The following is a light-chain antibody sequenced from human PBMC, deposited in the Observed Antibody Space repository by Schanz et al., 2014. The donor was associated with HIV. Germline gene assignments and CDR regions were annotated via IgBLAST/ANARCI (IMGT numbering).Light chain of an antibody. CDR2: DVS. CDR1: SSDVGDYNF. V-gene: IGLV2-14*01. Sequence: QSALTQPASLSGSPGQSITISCTGSSSDVGDYNFVSWYQQHPGKAPKLMIYDVSNRPSGVSNRFSGSKSGNTASLTISGLQAEDEADYYCSSYTSSSTDVFGTGTKLTVL. J-gene: IGLJ1*01. CDR3: SSYTSSSTDV.